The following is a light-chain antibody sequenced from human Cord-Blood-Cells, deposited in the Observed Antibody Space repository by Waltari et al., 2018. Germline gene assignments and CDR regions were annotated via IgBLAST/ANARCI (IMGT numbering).Light chain of an antibody. V-gene: IGLV2-11*01. CDR3: CSYAGSYRGVV. Sequence: QSALTQPRSVSGSPGQSVTISCTGTSSDVGGYNYVSWYQQHPGKAPKLMIYDVSKRPSGVRDRFSGSKSGNTASLTISGLQAEDEADYYCCSYAGSYRGVVFGGGTKLTVL. J-gene: IGLJ2*01. CDR2: DVS. CDR1: SSDVGGYNY.